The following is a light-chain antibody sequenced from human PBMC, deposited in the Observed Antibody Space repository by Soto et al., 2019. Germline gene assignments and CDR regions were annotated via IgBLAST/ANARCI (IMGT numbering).Light chain of an antibody. CDR1: QSLSNSF. Sequence: IGLTQSPGTLSLSQGERATLSCRASQSLSNSFIAWYQQKPGQAPRLLIYDTSSRATGIPDRFSGSGSGTDFTLTISRLEPEDFSVFYCQQYGTSEIIFGQGTRLEIK. CDR3: QQYGTSEII. J-gene: IGKJ5*01. V-gene: IGKV3-20*01. CDR2: DTS.